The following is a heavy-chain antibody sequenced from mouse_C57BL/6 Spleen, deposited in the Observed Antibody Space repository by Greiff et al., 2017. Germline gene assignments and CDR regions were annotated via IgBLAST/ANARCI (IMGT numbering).Heavy chain of an antibody. J-gene: IGHJ4*01. CDR2: INPGDGDT. CDR3: AREGTGYAMDY. D-gene: IGHD3-3*01. CDR1: GYAFSSYW. Sequence: VQLQQSGPELVKPGASVKISCKASGYAFSSYWMNWVKQRPGKGLEWIGRINPGDGDTNYNGKFKGKATLTANKSSSTAYMQLSSLTSEDSAVYFCAREGTGYAMDYWGQGTSVTVSS. V-gene: IGHV1-82*01.